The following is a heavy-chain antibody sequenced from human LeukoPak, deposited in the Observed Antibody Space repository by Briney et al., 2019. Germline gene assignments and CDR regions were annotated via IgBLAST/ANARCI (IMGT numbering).Heavy chain of an antibody. J-gene: IGHJ3*02. V-gene: IGHV1-18*01. CDR3: ARGRSSGLFDAFDI. Sequence: ASVKVSCRASGYTFTSYGISWVRQAPGQGLEWMGWISACNGNTNYAQKLQGRVTMTTDTSTSTAYMELRSLRSDDTAVYYCARGRSSGLFDAFDIWGQGTMVTVSS. CDR2: ISACNGNT. D-gene: IGHD6-19*01. CDR1: GYTFTSYG.